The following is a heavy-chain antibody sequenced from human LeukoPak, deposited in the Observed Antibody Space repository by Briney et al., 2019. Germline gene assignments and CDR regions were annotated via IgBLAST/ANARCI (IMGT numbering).Heavy chain of an antibody. D-gene: IGHD6-19*01. CDR1: GGSTSSYY. CDR2: IYYSGST. J-gene: IGHJ4*02. V-gene: IGHV4-59*01. Sequence: SETLPLTCTVSGGSTSSYYWSWIRQPPGKGLEWIGYIYYSGSTNYNPSLKSRVTISVDTSKNQFSLKLSSVTAADTAVYYCARDLNKYSSGWYGSSAYWGQGTLVTVSS. CDR3: ARDLNKYSSGWYGSSAY.